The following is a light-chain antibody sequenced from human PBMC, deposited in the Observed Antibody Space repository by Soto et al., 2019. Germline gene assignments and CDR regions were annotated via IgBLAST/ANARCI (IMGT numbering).Light chain of an antibody. Sequence: DIQMTQSPSTLSASVGDRFTITFLASQNINNWLAWFQQKPGEAPKLLIYDASTLESGVPSRFSGSGSGTEFTLTISSLQPDDYATYSCQHYNVYYMYTFGQGTRWIS. CDR1: QNINNW. CDR2: DAS. J-gene: IGKJ2*01. V-gene: IGKV1-5*01. CDR3: QHYNVYYMYT.